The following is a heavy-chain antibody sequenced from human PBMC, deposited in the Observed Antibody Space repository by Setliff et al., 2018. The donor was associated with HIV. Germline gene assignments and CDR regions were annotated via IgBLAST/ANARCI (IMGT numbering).Heavy chain of an antibody. CDR2: ISGSGGST. D-gene: IGHD4-17*01. CDR1: GFIVRSNY. Sequence: PGGSLRLSCAASGFIVRSNYMSWVRQAPGKGLEWVSAISGSGGSTYYADSVKGRFNISRDNSKNTLYLQMNSLRAEDTAIYYCAKGRDGDLNHFDYWGQGTRVTVS. J-gene: IGHJ4*02. CDR3: AKGRDGDLNHFDY. V-gene: IGHV3-23*01.